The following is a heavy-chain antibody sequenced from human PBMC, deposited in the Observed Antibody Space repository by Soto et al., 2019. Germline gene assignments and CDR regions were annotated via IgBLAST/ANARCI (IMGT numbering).Heavy chain of an antibody. CDR3: ARDGYSSGRVGWFDP. J-gene: IGHJ5*02. CDR2: INPSGGST. D-gene: IGHD6-19*01. Sequence: GASVKVSCKASGYTFTSYYMHWVRQAPGQGLEWMGIINPSGGSTSYAQKFQGRVTMTRDTSTSTVYMELSSLRSEDTAVYYCARDGYSSGRVGWFDPWGQGTLVTVSS. CDR1: GYTFTSYY. V-gene: IGHV1-46*01.